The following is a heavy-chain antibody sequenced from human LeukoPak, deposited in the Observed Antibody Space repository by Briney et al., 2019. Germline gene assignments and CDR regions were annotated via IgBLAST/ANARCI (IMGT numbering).Heavy chain of an antibody. CDR2: ISGSGCST. V-gene: IGHV3-23*01. Sequence: GGSLRLSCAASGFTFSSYAMIWVRQAPGKGLEWVSVISGSGCSTYHADSVKGRFTISRDNSKNTLYLKMNSLRAEDTAVYYCARGNGYNYAYYFDYWGQGTLVTVSS. CDR1: GFTFSSYA. D-gene: IGHD5-18*01. J-gene: IGHJ4*02. CDR3: ARGNGYNYAYYFDY.